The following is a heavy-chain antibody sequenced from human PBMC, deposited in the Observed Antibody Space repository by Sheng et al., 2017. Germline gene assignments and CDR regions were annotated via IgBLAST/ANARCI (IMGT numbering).Heavy chain of an antibody. CDR2: ISSSGSTI. V-gene: IGHV3-48*03. J-gene: IGHJ4*02. Sequence: EVQLVESGGGLVQPGGSLRLSCAASGFTFSSYEMNWVRQAPGKGLEWVSYISSSGSTIYYADSVKGRFTISRDNAKNSLYLQMNSLRAEDTAVYYCARGLYCSSTSCYSPGGLDYWGQGTLVTVSS. CDR1: GFTFSSYE. D-gene: IGHD2-2*02. CDR3: ARGLYCSSTSCYSPGGLDY.